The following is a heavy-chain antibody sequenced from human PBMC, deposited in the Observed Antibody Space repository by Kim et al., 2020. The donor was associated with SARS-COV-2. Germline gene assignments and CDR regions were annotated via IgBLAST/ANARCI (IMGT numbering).Heavy chain of an antibody. CDR2: IKSKTDGGTT. V-gene: IGHV3-15*01. Sequence: GGSLRLSCAASGFTFSNAWMSWVRQAPGKGLEWVGRIKSKTDGGTTDYAAPVKGRFTISRDDSKNTLYLQMNSLKTEDTAVYYCTTPLEWELLPDDAFDIWGQGTMVTVSS. CDR1: GFTFSNAW. D-gene: IGHD1-26*01. J-gene: IGHJ3*02. CDR3: TTPLEWELLPDDAFDI.